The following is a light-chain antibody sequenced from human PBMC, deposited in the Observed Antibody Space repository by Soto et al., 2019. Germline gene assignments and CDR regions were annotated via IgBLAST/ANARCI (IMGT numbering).Light chain of an antibody. V-gene: IGKV1-5*03. J-gene: IGKJ1*01. CDR2: KAS. CDR1: QSISSW. Sequence: DIQMTQSPSTLSATVGERVTITCRASQSISSWLAWYQQKPGKAPKLLIYKASSLESGVPSRFSGSGSGTEFTLTVNSLQPDDFATYYCQQYNSYPWTFGQGTKVDIK. CDR3: QQYNSYPWT.